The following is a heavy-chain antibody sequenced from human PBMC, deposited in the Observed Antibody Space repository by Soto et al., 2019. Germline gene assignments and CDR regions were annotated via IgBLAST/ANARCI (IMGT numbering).Heavy chain of an antibody. J-gene: IGHJ6*03. CDR2: INHLGSI. CDR1: GGSLSAYF. Sequence: SETLSLTCVVSGGSLSAYFWSWIRQPPGMALEWIGEINHLGSINYNPSLKSRVTMSVDTSKNQFSLTLNSVTAADTATYYCARGGISHWAYFYYMDVWDRGTTVTVS. CDR3: ARGGISHWAYFYYMDV. V-gene: IGHV4-34*01. D-gene: IGHD2-21*01.